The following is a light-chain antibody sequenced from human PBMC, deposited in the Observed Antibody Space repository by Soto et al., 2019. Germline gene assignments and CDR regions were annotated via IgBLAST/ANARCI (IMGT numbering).Light chain of an antibody. V-gene: IGKV3-20*01. CDR2: GAS. CDR1: QSVNGNY. J-gene: IGKJ2*01. Sequence: EIGLTRSPGTLSLSPGERATLSCRASQSVNGNYLTWYQQKPGQAPSPLIYGASSRATAIPHRFSGSGSGTDFKLTISGLEPEDCAVYYCQPYGSSFRYTFGQGTKLEIK. CDR3: QPYGSSFRYT.